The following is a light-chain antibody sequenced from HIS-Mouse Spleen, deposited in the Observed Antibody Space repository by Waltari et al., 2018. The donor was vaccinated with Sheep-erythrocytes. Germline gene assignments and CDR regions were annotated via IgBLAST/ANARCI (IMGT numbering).Light chain of an antibody. J-gene: IGLJ2*01. CDR3: QAWDSSTAV. Sequence: SYDLTQPPSVSVSPGQTASIPCPGAKLGDNYACWYQQKPGQSPVLVIYQDSKRPSGIPERFSGSNSGNTATLTISGTQAMDEADYYCQAWDSSTAVFGGGTKLTVL. CDR1: KLGDNY. CDR2: QDS. V-gene: IGLV3-1*01.